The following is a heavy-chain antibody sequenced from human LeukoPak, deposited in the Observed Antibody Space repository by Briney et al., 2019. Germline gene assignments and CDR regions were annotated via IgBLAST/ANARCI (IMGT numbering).Heavy chain of an antibody. D-gene: IGHD1-20*01. Sequence: GGSLRLSCAASGFTFSSYSMNWVRQAPGKGLEWVSYISSSSSTIYYADSVKGRFTISRDNAKNSLYLQMNSLRAEDTAVYYCARYNWNDGTDYWGQGTLVTVSS. V-gene: IGHV3-48*04. CDR3: ARYNWNDGTDY. CDR2: ISSSSSTI. J-gene: IGHJ4*02. CDR1: GFTFSSYS.